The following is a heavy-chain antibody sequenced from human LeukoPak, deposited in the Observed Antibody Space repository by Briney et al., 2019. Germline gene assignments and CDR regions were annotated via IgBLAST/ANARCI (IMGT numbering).Heavy chain of an antibody. D-gene: IGHD4-17*01. V-gene: IGHV4-34*01. CDR1: GGSFSGYY. Sequence: PSETLSLTCAVYGGSFSGYYWSWIRQPPGKGLEWIGEINHSGSTNYNPSLKSRVTISVDTSKNQFSLKLSSVTAADTAVYSCARVGARRYGDPTWSDYWGQGTLVTVSS. CDR2: INHSGST. CDR3: ARVGARRYGDPTWSDY. J-gene: IGHJ4*02.